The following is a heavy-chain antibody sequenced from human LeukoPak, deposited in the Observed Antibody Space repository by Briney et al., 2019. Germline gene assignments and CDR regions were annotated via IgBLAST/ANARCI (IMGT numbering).Heavy chain of an antibody. Sequence: SETLSLTCAVYGGSFSGYYWSWIRQPPGKGLEWIGEINHSEGTNYNPSLKSRVTISVDTSKNQFSLKLSSVTAADTAVYYCARGDFNYSHWGQGTLVTVSS. D-gene: IGHD1-26*01. V-gene: IGHV4-34*01. J-gene: IGHJ4*02. CDR3: ARGDFNYSH. CDR1: GGSFSGYY. CDR2: INHSEGT.